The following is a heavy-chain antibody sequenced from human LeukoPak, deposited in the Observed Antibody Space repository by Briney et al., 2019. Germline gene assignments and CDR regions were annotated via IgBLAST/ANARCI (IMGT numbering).Heavy chain of an antibody. J-gene: IGHJ4*02. CDR2: INHSGST. CDR3: ARVVGSGTLDY. D-gene: IGHD3-10*01. Sequence: PSETLSLTCAVYGGSFSGYYWSWIRQPPGKGLEWIGEINHSGSTNYNPSLKSRVTISVDTSKNQFSLKLSSVTAADTAVYYCARVVGSGTLDYWGQGTLVTVSS. CDR1: GGSFSGYY. V-gene: IGHV4-34*01.